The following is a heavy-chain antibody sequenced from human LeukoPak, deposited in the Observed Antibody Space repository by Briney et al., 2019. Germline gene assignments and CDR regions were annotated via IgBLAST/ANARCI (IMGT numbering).Heavy chain of an antibody. CDR1: GFTFSSYG. V-gene: IGHV3-30*02. CDR3: ARDVYNMGDY. CDR2: IRYDGSNK. J-gene: IGHJ4*02. Sequence: GGSLRLSCAASGFTFSSYGMHWVRQAPGKGLEWVAFIRYDGSNKYYADSVKGRFTISRDNAKNSVYLQMNSLRAEDTALYYCARDVYNMGDYWGQGTLVTVSS. D-gene: IGHD1-1*01.